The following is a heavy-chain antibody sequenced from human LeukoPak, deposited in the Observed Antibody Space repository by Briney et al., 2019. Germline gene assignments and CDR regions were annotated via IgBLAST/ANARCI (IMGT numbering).Heavy chain of an antibody. V-gene: IGHV3-48*04. CDR3: ARELPDIAALDYFDY. D-gene: IGHD6-6*01. J-gene: IGHJ4*02. Sequence: TAGSLTLSCAASGFTLSSYSMNWVRQAPGKGLEWVSYSSSRTGVIYYADSVKGRFTISRDNAKNSLYLQMNSLRAEDTAVYYCARELPDIAALDYFDYWGQGTLVTVSS. CDR1: GFTLSSYS. CDR2: SSSRTGVI.